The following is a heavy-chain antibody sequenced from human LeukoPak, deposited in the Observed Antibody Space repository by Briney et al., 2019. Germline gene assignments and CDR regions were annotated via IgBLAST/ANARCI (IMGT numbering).Heavy chain of an antibody. CDR1: GFTFSSYC. J-gene: IGHJ6*02. CDR3: ARDRDIVVVPAATRALNYYYYGMDV. V-gene: IGHV3-48*02. D-gene: IGHD2-2*01. CDR2: ISSSSSTI. Sequence: GGSLRLSCAASGFTFSSYCMNWVRQAPGKGLEWVSYISSSSSTIYYADSVKGRFTISRDNAKNSLYLQMNSLRDEDTAVYYCARDRDIVVVPAATRALNYYYYGMDVWGQGTTVTVSS.